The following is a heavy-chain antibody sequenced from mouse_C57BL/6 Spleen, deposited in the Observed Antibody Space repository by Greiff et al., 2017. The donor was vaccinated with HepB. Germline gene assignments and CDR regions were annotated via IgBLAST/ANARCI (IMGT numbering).Heavy chain of an antibody. J-gene: IGHJ4*01. CDR1: GYSITSGYY. D-gene: IGHD1-1*01. CDR2: ISYDGSN. CDR3: ASGGYYYGDYYAMDY. V-gene: IGHV3-6*01. Sequence: DVKLVESGPGLVKPSQSLSLTCSVTGYSITSGYYWNWIRQFPGNKLEWMGYISYDGSNNYNPSLKNRISITRDTSKNQFFLKLNSVTTEDTATYYCASGGYYYGDYYAMDYWGQGTSVTVSS.